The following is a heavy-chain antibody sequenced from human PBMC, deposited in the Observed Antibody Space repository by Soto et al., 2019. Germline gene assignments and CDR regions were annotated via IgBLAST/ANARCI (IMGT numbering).Heavy chain of an antibody. CDR2: IYYSGST. CDR3: ARDARELPRSFFDY. CDR1: GGSISSGGYY. J-gene: IGHJ4*02. V-gene: IGHV4-31*03. Sequence: QVQLQESGPGLVKPSQTLSLTCTVSGGSISSGGYYWSWIRQHPGKGLEWIGYIYYSGSTYYNPSLKGRVTISVDTSKNQFSLKLSSVTAADTAVYYCARDARELPRSFFDYWGQGTLVTVSS. D-gene: IGHD1-26*01.